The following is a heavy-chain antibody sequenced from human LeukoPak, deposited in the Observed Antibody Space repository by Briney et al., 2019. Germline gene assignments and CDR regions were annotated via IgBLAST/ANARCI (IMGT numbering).Heavy chain of an antibody. CDR2: IYHSGST. V-gene: IGHV4-38-2*02. D-gene: IGHD1-26*01. CDR1: GYSISSGYY. J-gene: IGHJ4*02. Sequence: SETLSLTCTVSGYSISSGYYWGWIRQPPGKGLEWIGSIYHSGSTYYNPSLKSRVTISLDTSQNQFSLKLSSVTAADTAVYYCARHSPVGIFYFDYWGQGTLVTVSS. CDR3: ARHSPVGIFYFDY.